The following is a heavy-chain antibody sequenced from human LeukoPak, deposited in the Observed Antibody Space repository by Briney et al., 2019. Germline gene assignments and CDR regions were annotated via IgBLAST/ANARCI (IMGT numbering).Heavy chain of an antibody. CDR3: AKDNSDPLKQNWFDP. V-gene: IGHV3-23*01. CDR2: ISGSGSET. Sequence: GGSLRLSCAASGSTFCSYAMTWVRQAPGKGLEWVSVISGSGSETHYAGAVKGRFSISRDNSKNTLYLQMNSLRAEDTAVYYCAKDNSDPLKQNWFDPWGQGTLVTVSS. D-gene: IGHD1/OR15-1a*01. CDR1: GSTFCSYA. J-gene: IGHJ5*02.